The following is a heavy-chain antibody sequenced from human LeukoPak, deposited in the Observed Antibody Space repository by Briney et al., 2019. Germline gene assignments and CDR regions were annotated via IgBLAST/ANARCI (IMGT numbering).Heavy chain of an antibody. Sequence: SVKVSCKASGGTFSSYAISWVRQAPGQGLEWMGRIIPIFGIANYAQKFQGRVTITADKSTSTAYMELSSLRSEDTAVYYCARDRRRVYYYDSSGYNNWFDPWGQGTLVTVSS. D-gene: IGHD3-22*01. CDR3: ARDRRRVYYYDSSGYNNWFDP. CDR2: IIPIFGIA. J-gene: IGHJ5*02. V-gene: IGHV1-69*04. CDR1: GGTFSSYA.